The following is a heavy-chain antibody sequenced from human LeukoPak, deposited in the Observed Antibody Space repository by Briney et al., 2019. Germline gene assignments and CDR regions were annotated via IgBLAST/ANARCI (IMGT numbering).Heavy chain of an antibody. CDR2: ISGTSRSTYI. V-gene: IGHV3-21*01. D-gene: IGHD4-17*01. CDR3: ARPSIYDYGDFGY. Sequence: GGSLRLSCAASGFTFSTYNMHWVRQAPGKGLEWVSSISGTSRSTYIYYADSVKGRFTISRDNAENSLYLQMNSLRAEDTAVYYCARPSIYDYGDFGYWGQGTLVTVSS. J-gene: IGHJ4*02. CDR1: GFTFSTYN.